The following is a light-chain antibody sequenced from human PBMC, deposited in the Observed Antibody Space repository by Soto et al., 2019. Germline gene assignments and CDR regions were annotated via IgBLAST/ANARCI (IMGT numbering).Light chain of an antibody. Sequence: QAVVTQPRSVSGSPGQSVTISCTGTSSDVGGYNYVSWYQQHPGKAPKLMIYDVSKRPSGVPDRFSGSKSGNTASLTISGLQAEDEADYYCCSYAGSYRWVFGGGTKLTVL. CDR3: CSYAGSYRWV. J-gene: IGLJ3*02. CDR1: SSDVGGYNY. CDR2: DVS. V-gene: IGLV2-11*01.